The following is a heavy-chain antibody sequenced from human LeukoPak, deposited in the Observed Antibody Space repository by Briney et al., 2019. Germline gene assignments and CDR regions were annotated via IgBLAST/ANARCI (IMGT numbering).Heavy chain of an antibody. CDR3: ARAISPGYDFWSGYYWFDP. J-gene: IGHJ5*02. Sequence: SETLSLTCTVSGGSISSHYWSWIRQPPGKGLEWIGYIYYSGSTNYNPSLKSRVTISVDTSKNQFSLKLSFVTAADTAVYYCARAISPGYDFWSGYYWFDPWGQGTLVTVSS. CDR2: IYYSGST. D-gene: IGHD3-3*01. V-gene: IGHV4-59*11. CDR1: GGSISSHY.